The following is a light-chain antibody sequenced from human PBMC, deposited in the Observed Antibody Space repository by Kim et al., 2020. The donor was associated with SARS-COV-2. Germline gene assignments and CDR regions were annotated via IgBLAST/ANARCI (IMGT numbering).Light chain of an antibody. J-gene: IGKJ4*01. CDR1: QDISNY. Sequence: DIQMTQSPSSLSASVGDRVTITCQASQDISNYLNWYQYKPGKAPKLLIYGASNLATGVPSRFTGSGSRTDFTFTISSLQPEDIATYYCQQYGSLPLTFGGGTKVDIK. V-gene: IGKV1-33*01. CDR3: QQYGSLPLT. CDR2: GAS.